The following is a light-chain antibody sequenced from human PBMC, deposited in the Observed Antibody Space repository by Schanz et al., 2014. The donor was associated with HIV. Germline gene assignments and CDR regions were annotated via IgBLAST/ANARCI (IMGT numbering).Light chain of an antibody. CDR2: GAS. V-gene: IGKV3-20*01. J-gene: IGKJ1*01. CDR1: QSVSNRY. CDR3: QQSGSSLRT. Sequence: EIVMTQSPATLSVSPGKTATLSCRASQSVSNRYLAWYQQKRGQAPRLLIYGASSRATGIPYRFSGSGSGTDFTLTITRLEPEDFAVYFCQQSGSSLRTFGQGTKVEIK.